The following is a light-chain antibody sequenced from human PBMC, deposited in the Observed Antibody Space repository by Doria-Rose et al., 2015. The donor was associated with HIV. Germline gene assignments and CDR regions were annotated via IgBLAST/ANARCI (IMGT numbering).Light chain of an antibody. CDR3: QSYDSRLSVYV. J-gene: IGLJ1*01. CDR2: GNT. Sequence: QPGLTQPPSVSGAPGQRVAISCTGSSSNIGAGFDVNWYQQFPGTAPKLLIHGNTNRPSGVPDRFSGAKSGTSASQAISGLRAEDGADYYCQSYDSRLSVYVFGTGTKVTVL. V-gene: IGLV1-40*01. CDR1: SSNIGAGFD.